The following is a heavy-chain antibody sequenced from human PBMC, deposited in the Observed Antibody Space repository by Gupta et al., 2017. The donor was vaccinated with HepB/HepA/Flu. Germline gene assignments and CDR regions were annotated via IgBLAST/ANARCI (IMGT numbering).Heavy chain of an antibody. CDR3: AKDLMSRVGDPYYYGMDV. D-gene: IGHD3-10*01. CDR1: GFTFSSYG. Sequence: QVQLVESGGGVVQPGRSLRLSCAASGFTFSSYGMHWVRQAPGKGLEWVAVISYDGSNKYYADSVKGRVTISRDSSKQTLDRQMNSLRTEETSVYYCAKDLMSRVGDPYYYGMDVWGQGTTVTVSS. J-gene: IGHJ6*02. CDR2: ISYDGSNK. V-gene: IGHV3-30*18.